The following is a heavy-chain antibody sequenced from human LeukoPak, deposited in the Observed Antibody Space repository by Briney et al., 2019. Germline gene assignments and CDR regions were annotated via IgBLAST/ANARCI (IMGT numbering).Heavy chain of an antibody. CDR2: IKQDGSEK. CDR1: GFTFSSYW. V-gene: IGHV3-7*01. D-gene: IGHD2-2*01. CDR3: ARLIPAARSDAFDI. J-gene: IGHJ3*02. Sequence: PGRSLRLSCAASGFTFSSYWMSWVRQAPGKGLEWVANIKQDGSEKYYVDSVKGRFTISRDNAKNSLYLQMNSLRAEDTAVYYCARLIPAARSDAFDIWGQGTMVTVSS.